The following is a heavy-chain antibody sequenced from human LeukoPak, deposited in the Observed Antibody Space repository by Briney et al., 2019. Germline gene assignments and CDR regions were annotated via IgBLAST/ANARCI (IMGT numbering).Heavy chain of an antibody. J-gene: IGHJ4*02. Sequence: PGGSLRLSCAASGFTFSSYALSWVRQAPGKGLKWVSGITGSGASTYYADSVKGRFTISRDNTKNRLYLQMNSLRAEDTAVYYCAKAHKSLGVGAMLTFDYWGQGTLVTVSS. CDR1: GFTFSSYA. V-gene: IGHV3-23*01. D-gene: IGHD1-26*01. CDR2: ITGSGAST. CDR3: AKAHKSLGVGAMLTFDY.